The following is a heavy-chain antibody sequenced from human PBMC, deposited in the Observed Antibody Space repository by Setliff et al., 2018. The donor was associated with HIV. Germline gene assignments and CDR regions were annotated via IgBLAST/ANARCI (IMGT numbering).Heavy chain of an antibody. V-gene: IGHV3-74*01. J-gene: IGHJ4*02. D-gene: IGHD6-19*01. Sequence: GGSLRLSCAASGFTFSSYWMHWVRQAPGKGLVWVSRVSSDGSTTTYADSVKGRFTISRDNAKNTMYLQMNSLRAEDTAVYYCASSSASYSSGSPFDYWGQGTLVTVSS. CDR2: VSSDGSTT. CDR3: ASSSASYSSGSPFDY. CDR1: GFTFSSYW.